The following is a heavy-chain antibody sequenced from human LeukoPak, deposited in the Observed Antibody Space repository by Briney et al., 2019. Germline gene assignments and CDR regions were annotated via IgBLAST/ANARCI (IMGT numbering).Heavy chain of an antibody. D-gene: IGHD3-22*01. Sequence: GGSLRLSCAASGFTFSSYWLHWVRQAPGKGLVWVSRINSDGSSTSYADSVKGQFTISRDNAKNALYLQMNNLRAEDTAVYYCARVGDSSGYPSVGYWGQGTLVTVSS. CDR3: ARVGDSSGYPSVGY. CDR2: INSDGSST. CDR1: GFTFSSYW. V-gene: IGHV3-74*01. J-gene: IGHJ4*02.